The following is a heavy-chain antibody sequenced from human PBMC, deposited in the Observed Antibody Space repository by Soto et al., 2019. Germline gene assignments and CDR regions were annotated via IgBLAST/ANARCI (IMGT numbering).Heavy chain of an antibody. CDR1: GCSISSGGYY. Sequence: SETLSLTCTVSGCSISSGGYYWSWIRQHPGKGLEWIGYIYYSGSTYYNPSLKSRVTISADKSISTAYLQWSSLKASDTAMYYCARHGRGGSSSLYYYYYGMDVWGQGTTVTVSS. J-gene: IGHJ6*02. CDR3: ARHGRGGSSSLYYYYYGMDV. V-gene: IGHV4-31*03. CDR2: IYYSGST. D-gene: IGHD6-6*01.